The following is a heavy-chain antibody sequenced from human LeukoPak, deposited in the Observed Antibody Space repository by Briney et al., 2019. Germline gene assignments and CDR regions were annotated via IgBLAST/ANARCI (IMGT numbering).Heavy chain of an antibody. V-gene: IGHV1-46*01. J-gene: IGHJ4*02. CDR1: GYTFTSYY. Sequence: ASVKVSCKASGYTFTSYYMHWVRQAPGQGLEWMGIINPSGGSTSYAQKFQGRVTITRDTSTSTVYMELSSLRSEDTAVYYCARVGIVGAHFDYWGQGTLVTVSS. CDR2: INPSGGST. D-gene: IGHD1-26*01. CDR3: ARVGIVGAHFDY.